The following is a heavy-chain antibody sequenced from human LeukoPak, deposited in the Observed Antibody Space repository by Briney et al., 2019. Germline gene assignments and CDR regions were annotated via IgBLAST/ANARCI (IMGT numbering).Heavy chain of an antibody. CDR3: ARDFRGYSYAQIAFDI. CDR2: IWYDGSNK. D-gene: IGHD5-18*01. V-gene: IGHV3-33*01. Sequence: PGRSLRLSCAASGFTFSTYGMHWVRQAPGKGLEWVAVIWYDGSNKYYADSVKGRFTISRDNSKNTLYLQMNSLRAEDTALYYCARDFRGYSYAQIAFDIWGQGTTVSVSS. CDR1: GFTFSTYG. J-gene: IGHJ3*02.